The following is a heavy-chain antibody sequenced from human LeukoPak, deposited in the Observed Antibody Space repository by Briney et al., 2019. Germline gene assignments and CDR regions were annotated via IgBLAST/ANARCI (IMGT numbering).Heavy chain of an antibody. CDR2: IDPSDSYT. V-gene: IGHV5-10-1*01. Sequence: GESLRIFCKGSGYSFTSYWISWVRQMPGKGLEWMGRIDPSDSYTNYSPSFQGHVTISADKSISTAYLQWSSLKASDTAMYYCARRQWLANYRNWYFDLWGRGTLVTVSS. D-gene: IGHD6-19*01. CDR1: GYSFTSYW. CDR3: ARRQWLANYRNWYFDL. J-gene: IGHJ2*01.